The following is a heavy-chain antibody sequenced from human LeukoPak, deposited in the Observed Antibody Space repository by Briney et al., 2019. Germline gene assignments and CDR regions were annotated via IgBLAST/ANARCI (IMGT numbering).Heavy chain of an antibody. CDR2: INGGGDNT. D-gene: IGHD1-26*01. CDR3: AKSRGSTLFDS. CDR1: GVSLTSYA. J-gene: IGHJ4*02. Sequence: PGGSLRPSRAVSGVSLTSYAMSGVPPAPGRGVEWGSGINGGGDNTYYRASVKGPITISRDHSKNTLYLQMDSLRAEDTAIYYCAKSRGSTLFDSWGQGTLVTVSS. V-gene: IGHV3-23*01.